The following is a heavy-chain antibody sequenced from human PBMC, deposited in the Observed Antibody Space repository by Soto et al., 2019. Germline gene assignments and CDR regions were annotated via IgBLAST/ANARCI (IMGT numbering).Heavy chain of an antibody. CDR2: IYYSGST. Sequence: QVQLQESGPGLVKPSDTLSLTCAVSGYSISSSNWWGWILHPPGKGLEWIGYIYYSGSTYYNPSLKSRVAMSVVLTKNQVSLKLSSVSAVDTAVYYCARGQLLPEYWGQGGLVTVSS. J-gene: IGHJ4*02. CDR1: GYSISSSNW. CDR3: ARGQLLPEY. V-gene: IGHV4-28*03. D-gene: IGHD2-2*01.